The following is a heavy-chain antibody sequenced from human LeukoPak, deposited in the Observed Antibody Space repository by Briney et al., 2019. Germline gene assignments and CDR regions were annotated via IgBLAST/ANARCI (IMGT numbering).Heavy chain of an antibody. J-gene: IGHJ4*02. Sequence: PSETLSLTCTVSGGSISSGGYYWSWIRHHPGKGLEWIGEIYHSGSTNYNPSLKSRVTISVDTPKNHFSLKLSSVTAADTAVYYCAGRSRSGWYYDYWGQGALVTVSS. V-gene: IGHV4-61*03. D-gene: IGHD6-19*01. CDR3: AGRSRSGWYYDY. CDR1: GGSISSGGYY. CDR2: IYHSGST.